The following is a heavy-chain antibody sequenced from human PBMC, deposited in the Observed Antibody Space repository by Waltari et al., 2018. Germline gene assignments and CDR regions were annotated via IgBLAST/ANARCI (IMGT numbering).Heavy chain of an antibody. V-gene: IGHV4-34*01. CDR2: INHSGST. CDR3: ARGDTAMVSDAFDI. Sequence: QVQLQQWGAGLLKPSETLSLTCAVYGGSFSGYYWSWIRQPPGKGLEWIEEINHSGSTNYNPSLKSRVTISVDTSKNQFSLKLSSVTAADTAVYYCARGDTAMVSDAFDIWGQGTMVTVPS. J-gene: IGHJ3*02. D-gene: IGHD5-18*01. CDR1: GGSFSGYY.